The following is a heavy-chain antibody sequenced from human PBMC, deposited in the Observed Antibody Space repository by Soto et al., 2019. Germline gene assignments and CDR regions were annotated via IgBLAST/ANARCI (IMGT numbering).Heavy chain of an antibody. CDR3: AKTDSSSSPYYYYGMDV. CDR1: GFTFSSYA. V-gene: IGHV3-23*01. CDR2: ISGSGGST. J-gene: IGHJ6*02. D-gene: IGHD6-6*01. Sequence: GGSLRLSCAASGFTFSSYAMSWVRQAPGKGLEWVSAISGSGGSTYYADSVKGRFTISRDNSKNTLYLQMNSLRAEDTAVYYCAKTDSSSSPYYYYGMDVWGQGTTVTVSS.